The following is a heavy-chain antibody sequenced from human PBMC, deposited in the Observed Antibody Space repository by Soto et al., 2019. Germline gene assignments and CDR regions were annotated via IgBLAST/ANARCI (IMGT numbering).Heavy chain of an antibody. CDR1: GGSISSGDYY. Sequence: SETLSLTCTVSGGSISSGDYYWSWIRQPPGKGLEWIGYIYYSGSTYYNPSLKGRVTISLDTSKNQFSLKLSSVTAADTAVYYCAREVRGVTDYFYYGMDVWVQGTTVTVSS. CDR3: AREVRGVTDYFYYGMDV. CDR2: IYYSGST. J-gene: IGHJ6*02. V-gene: IGHV4-30-4*01. D-gene: IGHD3-10*01.